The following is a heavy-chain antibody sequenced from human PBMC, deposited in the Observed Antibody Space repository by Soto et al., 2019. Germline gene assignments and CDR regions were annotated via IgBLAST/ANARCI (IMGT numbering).Heavy chain of an antibody. CDR3: AKASLRSTSGGGWFDP. J-gene: IGHJ5*02. CDR2: ISDDGSNK. D-gene: IGHD1-1*01. V-gene: IGHV3-30*18. CDR1: GFTFSSYG. Sequence: QVQLVESGGGVVQPGRSLRLSCAASGFTFSSYGMHWVRQAPGKGLEWVAVISDDGSNKYYADSVKGRFTISRDNSKNSLYRQMDSLRAEDTAVYYCAKASLRSTSGGGWFDPWGQGTLVTVSS.